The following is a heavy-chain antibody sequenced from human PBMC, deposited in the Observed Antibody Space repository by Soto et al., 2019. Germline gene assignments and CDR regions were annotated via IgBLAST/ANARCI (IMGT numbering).Heavy chain of an antibody. CDR2: ISGSGSST. V-gene: IGHV3-23*01. Sequence: SLRLSCAASGFTFSNYAMTWVRQAPGKGLEWVSSISGSGSSTFYADSVKGRFTISRDKSTSTLYLQMNSLRAEDTAIYYCAKDQRGFSSAARMDYWGQGTLVTVSS. D-gene: IGHD6-25*01. CDR3: AKDQRGFSSAARMDY. CDR1: GFTFSNYA. J-gene: IGHJ4*02.